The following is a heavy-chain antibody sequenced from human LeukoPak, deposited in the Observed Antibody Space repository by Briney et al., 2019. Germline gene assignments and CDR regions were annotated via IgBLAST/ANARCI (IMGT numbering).Heavy chain of an antibody. D-gene: IGHD3-22*01. CDR2: ISRGSDHV. CDR1: GFTFSSYA. CDR3: ARPYDTRGYFPDY. Sequence: GGSLRLSCAASGFTFSSYAMGWVRQAPGKGLEWVSSISRGSDHVFYADSMKGRFTISRDNAKNSLYLQMNSLGAEDTAVYYCARPYDTRGYFPDYWGQGTLVTVSS. J-gene: IGHJ4*02. V-gene: IGHV3-21*01.